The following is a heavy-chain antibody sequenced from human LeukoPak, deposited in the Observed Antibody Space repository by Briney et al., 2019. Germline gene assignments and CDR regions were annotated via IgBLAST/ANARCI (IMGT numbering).Heavy chain of an antibody. CDR2: ISYDGSNK. V-gene: IGHV3-30*18. CDR3: AKKSQKNYFDY. J-gene: IGHJ4*02. Sequence: GGSLRLSCAASGFTFSSYGMHWVRQAPGKGLEWVAVISYDGSNKYYADSVKGRFTISRDNSKNTLYLQMNSLRAEDTAVYYCAKKSQKNYFDYWGQGTLVTVSS. CDR1: GFTFSSYG.